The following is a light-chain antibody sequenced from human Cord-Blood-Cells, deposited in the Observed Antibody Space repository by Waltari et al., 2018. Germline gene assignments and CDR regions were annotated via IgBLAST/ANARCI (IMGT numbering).Light chain of an antibody. Sequence: QSALTQPASVSGSPGQSITITCPGTSSDVGGSYYFSWYQQHPGKAPKPMIYEVSNRPSGVSNRFSGSKSGNTASLTISGLQAEDEADYYCSSYTSSSTLVFGTGTKVTVL. CDR3: SSYTSSSTLV. J-gene: IGLJ1*01. CDR2: EVS. V-gene: IGLV2-14*01. CDR1: SSDVGGSYY.